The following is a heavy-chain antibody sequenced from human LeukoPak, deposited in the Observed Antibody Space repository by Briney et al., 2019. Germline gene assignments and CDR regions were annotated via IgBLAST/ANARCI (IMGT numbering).Heavy chain of an antibody. CDR2: INPNSGGT. J-gene: IGHJ3*02. CDR3: ARGRIAVAGTGGAFDI. D-gene: IGHD6-19*01. Sequence: GAPVKVSCKASGYTFTGYYMHWVRQAPGQGLEWMGWINPNSGGTNYAQKFQGRVTMTRDTSISTAYMELSRLRSDDTAVYYCARGRIAVAGTGGAFDIWGQGTMVTVSS. V-gene: IGHV1-2*02. CDR1: GYTFTGYY.